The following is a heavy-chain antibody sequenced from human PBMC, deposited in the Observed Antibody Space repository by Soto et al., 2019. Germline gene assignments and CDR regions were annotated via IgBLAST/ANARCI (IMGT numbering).Heavy chain of an antibody. Sequence: ASVKVSCKASGYTFTGYYMHWVRQAPGQGLEWMGWINPNSGGTNYAQKFQGWVTMTRDTSISTAYMELSRLRSDDTAVYYCARDSGSSPYYYYMDVWGKGTTVTVSS. J-gene: IGHJ6*03. V-gene: IGHV1-2*04. CDR1: GYTFTGYY. D-gene: IGHD2-15*01. CDR2: INPNSGGT. CDR3: ARDSGSSPYYYYMDV.